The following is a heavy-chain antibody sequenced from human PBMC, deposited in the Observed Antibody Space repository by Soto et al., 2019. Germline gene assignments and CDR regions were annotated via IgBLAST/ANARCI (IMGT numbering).Heavy chain of an antibody. V-gene: IGHV4-4*02. J-gene: IGHJ6*02. CDR2: IYHSGST. CDR1: GAPISSSNW. CDR3: ARFIVVVPAAITSHRDYYYGMDV. D-gene: IGHD2-2*01. Sequence: PXATLSPTGPVPGAPISSSNWWSWFRQPPGKGLEWMGEIYHSGSTNYNPSLKSRVTISVDKSKNQFSLKLSSVTAADTAVYYCARFIVVVPAAITSHRDYYYGMDVWGQGTTVTFSS.